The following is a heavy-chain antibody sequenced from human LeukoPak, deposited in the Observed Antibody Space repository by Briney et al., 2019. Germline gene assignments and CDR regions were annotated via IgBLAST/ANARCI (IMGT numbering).Heavy chain of an antibody. CDR3: ARGLQETLAWLKAFSAFDI. Sequence: GGSLRLSCAASGFTFDDYGMSWVRQAPGKGLEWVAVISYDGSNKYYADSVKGRFTISRDNSKNTLYLQMNSPRAEDTAVYYCARGLQETLAWLKAFSAFDIWGQGTMVTVSS. V-gene: IGHV3-30*03. CDR1: GFTFDDYG. J-gene: IGHJ3*02. CDR2: ISYDGSNK. D-gene: IGHD5-24*01.